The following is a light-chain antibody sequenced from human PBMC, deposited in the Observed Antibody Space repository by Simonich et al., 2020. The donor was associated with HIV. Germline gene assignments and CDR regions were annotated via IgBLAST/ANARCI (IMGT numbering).Light chain of an antibody. CDR3: QQYYSTPPT. CDR1: QSVLYSTNNKNY. V-gene: IGKV4-1*01. CDR2: WAS. Sequence: DIVMTQSPDSLAVSLGERATINYKSRQSVLYSTNNKNYLAWYQQKPGQPPKLLIYWASTRESGVPDRFSSSGSGTDFTLTISSLQAEDVAVYYCQQYYSTPPTFGQGTKVEIK. J-gene: IGKJ1*01.